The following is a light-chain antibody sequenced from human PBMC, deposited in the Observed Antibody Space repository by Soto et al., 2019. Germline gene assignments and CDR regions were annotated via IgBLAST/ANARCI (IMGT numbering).Light chain of an antibody. J-gene: IGKJ1*01. CDR3: QQYNNWRPQT. Sequence: EIVMTQSPATLSVSPGERATPSCRASQSVSSNLAWYQQKPGQAPRLLIYGASTRATGIPARFSGSGSGTEFTLTISSLQSEDFAVYYCQQYNNWRPQTFGQGTKVEIK. CDR1: QSVSSN. V-gene: IGKV3-15*01. CDR2: GAS.